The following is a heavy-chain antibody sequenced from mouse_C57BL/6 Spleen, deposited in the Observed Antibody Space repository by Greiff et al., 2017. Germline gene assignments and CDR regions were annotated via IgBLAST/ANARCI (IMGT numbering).Heavy chain of an antibody. CDR1: GFTFSDYG. Sequence: EVQGVESGGGLVKPGGSLKLSCAASGFTFSDYGMHWVRQAPEKGLEWVAYISSGSSTIYYADTVKGLFTISRDNAKNTLFLQMTSLRSEDTAMYYCARPATVVATDWYFDVWGTGTTVTVSS. V-gene: IGHV5-17*01. D-gene: IGHD1-1*01. CDR3: ARPATVVATDWYFDV. CDR2: ISSGSSTI. J-gene: IGHJ1*03.